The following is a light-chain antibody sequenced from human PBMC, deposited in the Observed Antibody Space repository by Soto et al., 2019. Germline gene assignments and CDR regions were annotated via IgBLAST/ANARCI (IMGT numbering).Light chain of an antibody. CDR1: QSVSSTF. V-gene: IGKV3-20*01. Sequence: IVLTQSPGTLSLSPGERATLSCRASQSVSSTFLAWYQQKPGQAPRLLIYGASTRATGIPDRFIGSGSGTDFTLTISRLEPEDFAVYYCQQYGRSLYTLGPGTKLEIK. J-gene: IGKJ2*01. CDR2: GAS. CDR3: QQYGRSLYT.